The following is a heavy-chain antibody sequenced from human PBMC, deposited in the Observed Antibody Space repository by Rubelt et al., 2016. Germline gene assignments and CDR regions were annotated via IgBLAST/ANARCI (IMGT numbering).Heavy chain of an antibody. CDR2: IYYSGST. CDR1: GGSISSSSYY. Sequence: QLQLQESGPGLVKPSETLSLTCTVSGGSISSSSYYWGWIRQPPGKGLEWIGSIYYSGSTYYNPSLKTLAIISVETSKNQFSLNVKSMTAADTAVYYCARIGGHGYKFDYWGQGTLVTVSS. CDR3: ARIGGHGYKFDY. V-gene: IGHV4-39*07. D-gene: IGHD5-24*01. J-gene: IGHJ4*02.